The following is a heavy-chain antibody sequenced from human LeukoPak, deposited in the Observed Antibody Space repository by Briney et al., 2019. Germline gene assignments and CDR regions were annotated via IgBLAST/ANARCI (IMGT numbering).Heavy chain of an antibody. CDR1: GYTFTRYY. V-gene: IGHV1-2*02. Sequence: ASVKVSCKASGYTFTRYYMHWVRQAPGQGLEWMGWINPNSGATNYAQKFQGRVTMTRDTSISTAYMELSRLRSDDTAVYYCARANSLGNPLDYWGQGTLVTVSS. J-gene: IGHJ4*02. CDR3: ARANSLGNPLDY. CDR2: INPNSGAT. D-gene: IGHD4-23*01.